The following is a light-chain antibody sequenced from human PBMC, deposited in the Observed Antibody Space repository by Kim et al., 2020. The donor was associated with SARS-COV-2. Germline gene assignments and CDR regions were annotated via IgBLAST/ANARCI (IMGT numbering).Light chain of an antibody. CDR1: SSDVGGYEY. Sequence: QSALTQPRSVSGSPGQSVTISCTGTSSDVGGYEYVSWYQQHPGKAPKLIIYDVSQRPSGVPDRFSGSKSGNTASLTISGLQAEDEADYHCCCRVFGGGTQLTVL. CDR2: DVS. V-gene: IGLV2-11*01. CDR3: CCRV. J-gene: IGLJ3*02.